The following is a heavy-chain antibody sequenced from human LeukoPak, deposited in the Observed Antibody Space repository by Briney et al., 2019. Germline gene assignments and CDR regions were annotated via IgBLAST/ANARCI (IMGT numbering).Heavy chain of an antibody. CDR3: ASLEYSSSQGRDY. CDR2: INSDGSST. CDR1: GFTFSSYW. Sequence: PGGSLRLSCAASGFTFSSYWMHWVRQAPGKGMVWVSGINSDGSSTRYADSVKGRFTISRDNAKNTLYLQMNSLRAEDTAVYYCASLEYSSSQGRDYWGQGTLVTVSS. V-gene: IGHV3-74*01. D-gene: IGHD6-6*01. J-gene: IGHJ4*02.